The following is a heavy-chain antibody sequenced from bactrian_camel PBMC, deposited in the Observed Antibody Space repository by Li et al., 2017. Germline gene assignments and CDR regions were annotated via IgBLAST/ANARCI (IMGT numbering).Heavy chain of an antibody. J-gene: IGHJ4*01. V-gene: IGHV3S1*01. Sequence: VQLVESGGGLVQPGGSLRLSCAASGFTFSNNWTHWVRQAPGKGLGWVSTIYTADGRIKSADSVKDRFTMSRDNAKNIVYLHLNNLKSEDTALYYCAKALGGGSYYTGEYGYWGQGTQVTVS. D-gene: IGHD2*01. CDR2: IYTADGRI. CDR1: GFTFSNNW. CDR3: AKALGGGSYYTGEYGY.